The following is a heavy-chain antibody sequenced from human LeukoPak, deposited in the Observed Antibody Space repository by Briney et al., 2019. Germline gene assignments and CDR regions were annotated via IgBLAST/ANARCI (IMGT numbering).Heavy chain of an antibody. J-gene: IGHJ3*02. CDR1: GYTFNTFSGYY. CDR3: ARDQGNDAFDI. Sequence: ASVKVSCEASGYTFNTFSGYYMHWVRQAPGQGLDWVGRINPNSGAANSAQKFQDRVGMTRDTSISTVYMELSSLRSDDTAVYYCARDQGNDAFDIWGQGTMVTVS. V-gene: IGHV1-2*06. CDR2: INPNSGAA.